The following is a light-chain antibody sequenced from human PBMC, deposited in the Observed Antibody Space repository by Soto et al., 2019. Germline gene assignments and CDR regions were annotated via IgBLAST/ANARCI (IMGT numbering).Light chain of an antibody. CDR2: AAS. V-gene: IGKV1-39*01. CDR3: QQSYSTPFT. CDR1: QSISSY. Sequence: DIQMTQSPSSLSASVGDRVNMICRASQSISSYLNWYQQKPGRTPELLIYAASSLQSGAPSRFSGSGSGTDFTLTISSLQPEDFATYYCQQSYSTPFTFGPGTKVDIK. J-gene: IGKJ3*01.